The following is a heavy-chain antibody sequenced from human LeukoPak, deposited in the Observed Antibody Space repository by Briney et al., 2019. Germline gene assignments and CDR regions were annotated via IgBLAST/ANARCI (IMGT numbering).Heavy chain of an antibody. CDR3: ARDYGEGGYYFDY. CDR1: GFTVSSNY. CDR2: IYSGDST. D-gene: IGHD4-17*01. V-gene: IGHV3-66*01. Sequence: GGSLRLSCAASGFTVSSNYMSWVRQAPGKGLEWVSIIYSGDSTYYADSVKGRFTISRDNAKNTLYLQMNSLRAEDTAVYYCARDYGEGGYYFDYWGQGTLVTVSS. J-gene: IGHJ4*02.